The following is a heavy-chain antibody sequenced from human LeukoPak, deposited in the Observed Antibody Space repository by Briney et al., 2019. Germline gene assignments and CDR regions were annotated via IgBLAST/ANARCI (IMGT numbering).Heavy chain of an antibody. D-gene: IGHD6-13*01. CDR3: TREIDSSSGYDF. Sequence: ASVKVSCKASGFTFTTYFMHWVRQAPGQGLEWMGIINLSDVGTSLARKFQGRVTMTRDTSTNTAYMELSSLRSEDTAVYYCTREIDSSSGYDFWGQGALVTVSS. J-gene: IGHJ4*02. V-gene: IGHV1-46*01. CDR2: INLSDVGT. CDR1: GFTFTTYF.